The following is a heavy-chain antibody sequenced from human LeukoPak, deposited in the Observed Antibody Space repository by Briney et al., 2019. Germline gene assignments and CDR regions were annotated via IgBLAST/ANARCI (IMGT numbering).Heavy chain of an antibody. J-gene: IGHJ5*02. Sequence: GASVKVSCKASGYTFTGYYMHWVRQAPGQGLEWMGWISTYNGNANYAQKLQGRVTMTTDTSTSTAYMELRSLRSDDTAVYYCARFRFGKPFDPWGQGTLVTVSS. D-gene: IGHD3-10*01. V-gene: IGHV1-18*04. CDR1: GYTFTGYY. CDR3: ARFRFGKPFDP. CDR2: ISTYNGNA.